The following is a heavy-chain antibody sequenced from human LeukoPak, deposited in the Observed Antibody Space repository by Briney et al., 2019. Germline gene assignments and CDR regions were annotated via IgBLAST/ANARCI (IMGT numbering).Heavy chain of an antibody. V-gene: IGHV3-23*01. Sequence: PGGSLRLSCVGSGFTFSSYWMSWVRQAPGEGLRWVSSISGNGVTTYYADSVKGRFTISRDNSKNTLYLQMNSLRAEDTALYYCAKALYGGNTVWGQGTLVAVSS. CDR2: ISGNGVTT. D-gene: IGHD4-23*01. CDR1: GFTFSSYW. J-gene: IGHJ4*02. CDR3: AKALYGGNTV.